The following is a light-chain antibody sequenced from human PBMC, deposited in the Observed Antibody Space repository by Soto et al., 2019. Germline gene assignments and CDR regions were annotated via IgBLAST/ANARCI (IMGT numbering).Light chain of an antibody. CDR2: KAS. CDR1: QSISSW. CDR3: QQYNSYPYT. Sequence: DIQMTQSPSTLSASVGDRVTITCRASQSISSWLAWDQQKPGKAPKLLIYKASSLASGVPSRFSGNGSGTEFTLTISSLQPDDFAAYYCQQYNSYPYTFGQGTKLEIK. J-gene: IGKJ2*01. V-gene: IGKV1-5*03.